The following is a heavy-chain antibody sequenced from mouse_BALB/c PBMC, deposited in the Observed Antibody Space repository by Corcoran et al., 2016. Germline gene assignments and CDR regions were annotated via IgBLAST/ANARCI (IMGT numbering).Heavy chain of an antibody. CDR1: GYTFTSYV. Sequence: EVQLQQSGPELVKPGASGKMSCKASGYTFTSYVMHWVKQKPGQGLEWIGYINPYNDGTKYNEKFKGKATLTSDKSSSTAYMELSSLTSEDSAVYYCARLYPGIAMDYWGQGTSVTVSS. J-gene: IGHJ4*01. CDR2: INPYNDGT. CDR3: ARLYPGIAMDY. V-gene: IGHV1S136*01.